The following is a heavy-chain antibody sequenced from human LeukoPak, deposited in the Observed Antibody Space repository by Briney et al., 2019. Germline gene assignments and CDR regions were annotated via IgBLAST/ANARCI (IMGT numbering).Heavy chain of an antibody. CDR2: IHSDGSST. CDR1: GFTFSSYW. CDR3: ARARRGYFDY. D-gene: IGHD3-16*01. V-gene: IGHV3-74*01. J-gene: IGHJ4*02. Sequence: GGSLRLSCAASGFTFSSYWMHWVRHAPGKGLVWVSRIHSDGSSTNYADSVKGRFTISGDNAKNTLYLQMNSLRAEDTAVYYCARARRGYFDYWGQGTLVTVSS.